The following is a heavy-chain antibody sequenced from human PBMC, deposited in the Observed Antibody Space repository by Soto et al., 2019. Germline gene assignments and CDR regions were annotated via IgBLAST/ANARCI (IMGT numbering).Heavy chain of an antibody. D-gene: IGHD3-10*01. CDR1: GGTFSSYA. V-gene: IGHV1-69*13. Sequence: SVKVSCKASGGTFSSYAISWVRQAPGQGLEWMGGIIPIFGTANYAQKFQGRVTITADESTSTAYMELSSLRSEDTAVYYCASLPYGSGSYYTDSSWGQGTLVTVSS. J-gene: IGHJ5*02. CDR3: ASLPYGSGSYYTDSS. CDR2: IIPIFGTA.